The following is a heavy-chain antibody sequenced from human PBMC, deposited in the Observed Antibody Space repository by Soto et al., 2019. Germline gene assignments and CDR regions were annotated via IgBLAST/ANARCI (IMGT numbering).Heavy chain of an antibody. J-gene: IGHJ4*02. CDR1: DGSFSGYY. V-gene: IGHV4-34*12. D-gene: IGHD3-22*01. CDR3: ARPHYDSNTFYSFFDY. Sequence: SETLSLTCAVYDGSFSGYYWSWISQPPGKGLEWIGEIFHGGSTDYSPSLKSRVTISVDTSKKQFSLELRFVTAADTAVYYCARPHYDSNTFYSFFDYWGQGTLVTVSS. CDR2: IFHGGST.